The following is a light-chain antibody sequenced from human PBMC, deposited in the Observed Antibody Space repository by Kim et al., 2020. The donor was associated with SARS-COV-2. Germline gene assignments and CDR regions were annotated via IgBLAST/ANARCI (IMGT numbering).Light chain of an antibody. CDR3: QQYGSSPMYT. CDR1: QSVSSSY. CDR2: GAS. Sequence: PGERATLSCRASQSVSSSYLAWYQQKPGQAPRLLSYGASSRATGIPDRFSGSGSGTDFTLTISRLEPEDFAVYYCQQYGSSPMYTFGQGTKLEI. J-gene: IGKJ2*01. V-gene: IGKV3-20*01.